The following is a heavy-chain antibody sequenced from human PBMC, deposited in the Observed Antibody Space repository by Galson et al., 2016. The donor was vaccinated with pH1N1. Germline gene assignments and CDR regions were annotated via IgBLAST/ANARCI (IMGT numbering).Heavy chain of an antibody. CDR3: ARAIGSRSAY. D-gene: IGHD3-16*02. J-gene: IGHJ4*02. Sequence: KGLEWVANIKEDGSETYYVDSVRGRFTISRDNAKNSLYLQMNSLRDEDTALYYCARAIGSRSAYWGQGTLVTVSS. CDR2: IKEDGSET. V-gene: IGHV3-7*01.